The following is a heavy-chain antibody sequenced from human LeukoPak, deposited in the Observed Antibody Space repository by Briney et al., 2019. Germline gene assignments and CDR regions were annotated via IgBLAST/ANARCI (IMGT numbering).Heavy chain of an antibody. V-gene: IGHV3-48*03. CDR1: GFTFSRYE. J-gene: IGHJ5*02. CDR3: ARGALGYCSSTSCFATQFGA. Sequence: GGSLRLSCAASGFTFSRYEMSWVRQAPGKGLEGVSYISRSGGTMYYADSVKGRLTISRDNAKNSLYLQMNSLRAEDTAVYYCARGALGYCSSTSCFATQFGAWGQGTLVTVSS. CDR2: ISRSGGTM. D-gene: IGHD2-2*01.